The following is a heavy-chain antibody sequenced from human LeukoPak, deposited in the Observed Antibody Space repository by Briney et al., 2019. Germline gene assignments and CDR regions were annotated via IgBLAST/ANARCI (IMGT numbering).Heavy chain of an antibody. D-gene: IGHD1-26*01. CDR3: ATSAAWDLLFEY. J-gene: IGHJ4*02. Sequence: GGSLRLSCAASGLTVSSNYMSWVRQAPGKGLEWVSIIYSGGSTYYADSVKGRFTISRDNPKNTLYLQMNSLRAEDTAIYYCATSAAWDLLFEYWGQGTLVTVSS. CDR1: GLTVSSNY. CDR2: IYSGGST. V-gene: IGHV3-53*01.